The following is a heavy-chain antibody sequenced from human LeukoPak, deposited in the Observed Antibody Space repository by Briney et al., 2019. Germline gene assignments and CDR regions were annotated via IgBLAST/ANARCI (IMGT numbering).Heavy chain of an antibody. V-gene: IGHV3-30-3*01. CDR1: GFTFSSYV. Sequence: GGSLRLSCAASGFTFSSYVMHWVRQAPGKGLEWVAVISYDGSNKYYADSVKGRFTISRDNSKNTLYLQMNSLRAEDTAVYYCARGEPDSSSWYFDYWGQGTLVTVSS. J-gene: IGHJ4*02. CDR3: ARGEPDSSSWYFDY. CDR2: ISYDGSNK. D-gene: IGHD6-13*01.